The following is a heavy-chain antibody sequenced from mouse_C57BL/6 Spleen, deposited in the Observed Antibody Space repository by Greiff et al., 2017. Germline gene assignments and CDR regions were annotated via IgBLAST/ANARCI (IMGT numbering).Heavy chain of an antibody. CDR3: AREEEGTTEDYYFDV. D-gene: IGHD1-1*01. J-gene: IGHJ1*03. Sequence: QVQLQQPGAELVKPGASVKLSCKASGYTFTSYWMHWVKQRPGRGLEWIGRIVPDGGGTKYNEKFKSKATLTADKPSSTASMQLSSLTSEDAAFYYCAREEEGTTEDYYFDVWGTGTTVTVSS. V-gene: IGHV1-72*01. CDR2: IVPDGGGT. CDR1: GYTFTSYW.